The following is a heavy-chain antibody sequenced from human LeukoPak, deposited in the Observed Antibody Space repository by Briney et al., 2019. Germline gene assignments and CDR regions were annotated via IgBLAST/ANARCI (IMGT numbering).Heavy chain of an antibody. D-gene: IGHD1-26*01. J-gene: IGHJ5*02. CDR1: GFILDDYA. CDR2: ISWNSGTI. Sequence: GGSLRLSCAASGFILDDYAMHWVRQGPGKGLEWVPGISWNSGTIGYADSVKGRFTISRDNAKNSLYLQMNSLRAEDMAWYYCARGNSGSYSQDWFDPWGQGTLVTVSS. V-gene: IGHV3-9*03. CDR3: ARGNSGSYSQDWFDP.